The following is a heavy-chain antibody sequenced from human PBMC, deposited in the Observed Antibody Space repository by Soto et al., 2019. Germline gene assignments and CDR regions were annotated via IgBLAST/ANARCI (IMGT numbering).Heavy chain of an antibody. Sequence: QVQLQEQGPGLVRPSETLSLTCAVSGDSFSSGYWWSWVRQPPGKGLQWIGQISQSGTANYNPSLESRVTMSVDKSKNQFSLILTSVTAADTAVYYCAKHGGRFFEYWGQGILVTVSS. CDR1: GDSFSSGYW. CDR3: AKHGGRFFEY. V-gene: IGHV4-4*02. D-gene: IGHD2-15*01. J-gene: IGHJ4*02. CDR2: ISQSGTA.